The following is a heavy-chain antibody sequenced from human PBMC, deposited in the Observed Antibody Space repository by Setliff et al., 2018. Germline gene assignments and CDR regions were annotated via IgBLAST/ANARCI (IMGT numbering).Heavy chain of an antibody. D-gene: IGHD3-22*01. CDR1: GFSLSNARMG. V-gene: IGHV2-26*01. J-gene: IGHJ4*01. Sequence: VSGPTLVNPTETLTLTCTVSGFSLSNARMGVSWIRQPPGKALEWLAHIFSNDEKSYSTSLKSRLTISKDTSKSQVVLTMTNMDPVDTATYYCARAYYDSSGYYPLVYWGHGTLVTVSS. CDR2: IFSNDEK. CDR3: ARAYYDSSGYYPLVY.